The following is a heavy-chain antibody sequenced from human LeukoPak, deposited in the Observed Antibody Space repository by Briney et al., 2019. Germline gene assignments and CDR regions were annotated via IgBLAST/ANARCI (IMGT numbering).Heavy chain of an antibody. CDR1: GFTFSSYA. CDR2: IWYDGSNK. D-gene: IGHD3-3*01. J-gene: IGHJ5*02. CDR3: ARDLIFGVGGPLDP. Sequence: PGGSLRLSCAASGFTFSSYAMHWVRQAPGKGLEWVAVIWYDGSNKYYADSVKGRFTISRDNSKNTLYLQMNSLRAEDTAVYYCARDLIFGVGGPLDPWGQGTLVTVSS. V-gene: IGHV3-33*08.